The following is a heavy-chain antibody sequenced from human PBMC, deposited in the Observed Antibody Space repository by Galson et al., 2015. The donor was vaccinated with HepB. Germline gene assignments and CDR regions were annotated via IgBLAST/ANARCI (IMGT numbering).Heavy chain of an antibody. V-gene: IGHV1-8*02. CDR1: GYTFSNYV. CDR3: ARGNAYYDFWSGYSDKWFDP. D-gene: IGHD3-3*01. Sequence: SVKVSCKASGYTFSNYVINWVRQATGQGLEWMGEMNPDSGNTVYAQKFQGRVTMTRNTSISTAYMEPSSLRSEDTAVYYCARGNAYYDFWSGYSDKWFDPWGQGTLVTVSS. CDR2: MNPDSGNT. J-gene: IGHJ5*02.